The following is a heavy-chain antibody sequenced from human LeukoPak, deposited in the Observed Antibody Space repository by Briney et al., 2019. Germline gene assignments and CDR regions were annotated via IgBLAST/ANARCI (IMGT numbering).Heavy chain of an antibody. D-gene: IGHD2-21*01. Sequence: PSETLSLTCTVSGGSISSGDYYWSWIRQPPGKGLEWIGYIYYSGSTYYNPSLKSRVTISVDTSKNQFSLKLSSVTAADTAVYYCARDATKGGGDWFDPWGQGTLVTVSS. J-gene: IGHJ5*02. CDR3: ARDATKGGGDWFDP. CDR2: IYYSGST. CDR1: GGSISSGDYY. V-gene: IGHV4-30-4*01.